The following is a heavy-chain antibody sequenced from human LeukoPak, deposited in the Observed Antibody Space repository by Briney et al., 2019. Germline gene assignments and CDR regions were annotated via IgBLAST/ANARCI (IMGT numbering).Heavy chain of an antibody. Sequence: ETLSLTCAVYGGSFSGYYWSWIRQPPGKGLEWIGEINHSGSTNYNPSLRSRVTISVDTSKNQFSLKLSSVTAADTAAYYCARRVVPAAIRNNWSDPWGQGTLVTVSS. CDR2: INHSGST. CDR1: GGSFSGYY. D-gene: IGHD2-2*02. V-gene: IGHV4-34*01. J-gene: IGHJ5*02. CDR3: ARRVVPAAIRNNWSDP.